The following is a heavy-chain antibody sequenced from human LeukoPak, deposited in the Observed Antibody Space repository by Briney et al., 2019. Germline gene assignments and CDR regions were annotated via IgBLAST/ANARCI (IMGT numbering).Heavy chain of an antibody. J-gene: IGHJ3*02. D-gene: IGHD5-24*01. CDR1: GFTVSSSY. CDR2: IYSGGST. CDR3: AKEMATMNAFDI. Sequence: GGSLRLSCAASGFTVSSSYMSWVRRAPGKGLEWVSVIYSGGSTDYKDSVKDRFIISRDSSKNTLYLQVNSLRAEDTAVYYCAKEMATMNAFDIWGQGTMVTVSS. V-gene: IGHV3-66*01.